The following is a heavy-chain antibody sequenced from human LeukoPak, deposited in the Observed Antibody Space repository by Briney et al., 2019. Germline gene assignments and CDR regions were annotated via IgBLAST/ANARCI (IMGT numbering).Heavy chain of an antibody. CDR1: GFTFSSYA. CDR2: ISYDGSNK. D-gene: IGHD3-16*01. Sequence: PGGSLRLSCAASGFTFSSYAMHWVRQAPGKGLEWVAVISYDGSNKYYADSVKGRFTISRDNSKNTLYLQMNSLRAEDTAVYYCARDFRSPGVLGGPHRGGNYYYYMDVWGKGTTVTVSS. CDR3: ARDFRSPGVLGGPHRGGNYYYYMDV. J-gene: IGHJ6*03. V-gene: IGHV3-30*01.